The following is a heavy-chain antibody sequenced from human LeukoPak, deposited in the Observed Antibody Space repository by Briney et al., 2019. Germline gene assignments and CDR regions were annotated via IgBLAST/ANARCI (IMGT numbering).Heavy chain of an antibody. Sequence: PGGTLRLSCAASGFTFSSHGMNWVRQAPGKGLEWVSYISSSGSTIHYADSVKGRFTISRDNAKNSLYLQMNSLRGEDTAVYYCAREASGYSYGLDAFDIWGQGTTVTVSS. D-gene: IGHD5-18*01. V-gene: IGHV3-48*04. CDR3: AREASGYSYGLDAFDI. CDR1: GFTFSSHG. CDR2: ISSSGSTI. J-gene: IGHJ3*02.